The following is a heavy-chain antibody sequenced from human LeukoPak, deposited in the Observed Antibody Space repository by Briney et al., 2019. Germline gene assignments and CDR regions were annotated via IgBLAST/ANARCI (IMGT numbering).Heavy chain of an antibody. CDR2: IKSKTDGGTT. J-gene: IGHJ4*02. V-gene: IGHV3-15*01. Sequence: GGSLRLSCAASGFTFSNAWMSWVRQAPGKGLEWVGRIKSKTDGGTTDYAAPVKGRFSISRDDSKNTLYLQMNSLETEDTAVYYCTTGVIRGYSLTFWGQGTLVTVSS. CDR1: GFTFSNAW. CDR3: TTGVIRGYSLTF. D-gene: IGHD5-18*01.